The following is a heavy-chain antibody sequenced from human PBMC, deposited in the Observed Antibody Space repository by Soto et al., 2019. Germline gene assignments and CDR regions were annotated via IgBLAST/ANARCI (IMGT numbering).Heavy chain of an antibody. CDR1: GGSISSGDYY. J-gene: IGHJ4*02. Sequence: PSETLSLTCTVSGGSISSGDYYWSWIRQPPGKGLEWIGYIYYSGSTYYTPSLKSRVTISVDTSKNQFSLKLSSVTAADTAVYYCARFGYDSSGYYRIGGIDYWGQGTLVTVSS. D-gene: IGHD3-22*01. CDR3: ARFGYDSSGYYRIGGIDY. V-gene: IGHV4-30-4*01. CDR2: IYYSGST.